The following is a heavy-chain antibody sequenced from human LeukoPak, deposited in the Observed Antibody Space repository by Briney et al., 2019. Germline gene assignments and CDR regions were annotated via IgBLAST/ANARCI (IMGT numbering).Heavy chain of an antibody. CDR3: ARRGYCSTTTCYRLFDY. V-gene: IGHV5-51*01. Sequence: GESLKISCKGSGYXFSSYWIGWVRQMPGKGLEWIGIIYPGDSDTRYSPSFQGQVTISADKSISTAYLQWSSLKASHTAMYYCARRGYCSTTTCYRLFDYWGQGTLVTVSS. J-gene: IGHJ4*02. CDR2: IYPGDSDT. D-gene: IGHD2-2*01. CDR1: GYXFSSYW.